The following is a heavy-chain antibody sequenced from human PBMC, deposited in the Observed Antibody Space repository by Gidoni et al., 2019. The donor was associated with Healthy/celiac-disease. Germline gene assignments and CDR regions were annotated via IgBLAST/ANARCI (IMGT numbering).Heavy chain of an antibody. CDR2: IRSKANSYAT. D-gene: IGHD1-26*01. CDR3: TRPGGSYGHDY. Sequence: EVQLVESGGGLVQPGGSRKPSFAASGFTFSGSAMHWVRQASGKGLEWVGRIRSKANSYATAYAASVKGRFTISRDDSKNTAYLQMNSLNTEDTAVYYCTRPGGSYGHDYWGQGTLVTVSS. J-gene: IGHJ4*02. V-gene: IGHV3-73*01. CDR1: GFTFSGSA.